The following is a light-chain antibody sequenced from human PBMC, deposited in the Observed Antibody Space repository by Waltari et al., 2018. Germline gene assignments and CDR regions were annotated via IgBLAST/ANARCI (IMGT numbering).Light chain of an antibody. Sequence: IVLTQSPLILSLSPGDRATLSCRASQSVSRTFAWYQQRPGQAPRLLIYGASSRATGIPDRFSGGGSGTDFSLTISRLEPEDFAVYYCQHYVRLPATFGQGTKVEIK. J-gene: IGKJ1*01. CDR1: QSVSRTF. CDR3: QHYVRLPAT. V-gene: IGKV3-20*01. CDR2: GAS.